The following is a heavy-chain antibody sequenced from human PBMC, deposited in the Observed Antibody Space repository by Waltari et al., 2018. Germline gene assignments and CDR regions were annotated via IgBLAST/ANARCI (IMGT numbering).Heavy chain of an antibody. J-gene: IGHJ1*01. Sequence: QVQLVQSGAEVKKPGASVKVSCKASGVTFTSYGIIWVRQAPGQGLEWMGWISAYNGNTNYAQKLQGRVTMTTDTSTSTAYMELRSLRSDDTAVYYCARDVGGYCSSTSCYEYFQHWGQGTLVTVSS. V-gene: IGHV1-18*01. CDR1: GVTFTSYG. D-gene: IGHD2-2*01. CDR3: ARDVGGYCSSTSCYEYFQH. CDR2: ISAYNGNT.